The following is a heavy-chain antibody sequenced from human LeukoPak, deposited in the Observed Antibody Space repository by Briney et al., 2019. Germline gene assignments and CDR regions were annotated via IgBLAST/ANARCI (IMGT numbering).Heavy chain of an antibody. J-gene: IGHJ4*02. D-gene: IGHD2-21*01. CDR1: GFNFGDSR. CDR2: VNQDGTEK. Sequence: GGSLRLSCAASGFNFGDSRMTWVRQAPGKGLQWVANVNQDGTEKHFLDSVEGRFTISRDNAKKSLYLQMSSLRPEGTALYFCVKGDWYFESWGQGTLVTVSS. CDR3: VKGDWYFES. V-gene: IGHV3-7*04.